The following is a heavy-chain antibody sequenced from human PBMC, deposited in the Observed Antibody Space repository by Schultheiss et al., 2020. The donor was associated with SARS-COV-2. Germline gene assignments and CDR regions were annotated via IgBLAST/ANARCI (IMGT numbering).Heavy chain of an antibody. D-gene: IGHD2-21*01. J-gene: IGHJ3*02. V-gene: IGHV3-74*01. Sequence: GGSLRLSCAASGFTFSMYWMYWVRQVPGKGPVWVSRIDNDGSGTTYADSVKGRFTISRDNAKNSLYLQMNSLRAEDTAVYYCARRAGRGDDDAFDIWGQGTMVTVSS. CDR2: IDNDGSGT. CDR1: GFTFSMYW. CDR3: ARRAGRGDDDAFDI.